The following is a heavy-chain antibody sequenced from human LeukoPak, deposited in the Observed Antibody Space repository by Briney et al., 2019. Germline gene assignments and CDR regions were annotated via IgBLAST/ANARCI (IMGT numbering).Heavy chain of an antibody. CDR2: INHSGST. Sequence: SETLSLTCAVSGGSISSGGYSWSWIRQPPGKGLEWIGEINHSGSTNYNPSLKSRVTISVDTSKNQFSLKLSSVTAADTAVYYCARDPDFWSGYPYYFDYWGQGTLVTVSS. V-gene: IGHV4-34*01. J-gene: IGHJ4*02. D-gene: IGHD3-3*01. CDR1: GGSISSGGYS. CDR3: ARDPDFWSGYPYYFDY.